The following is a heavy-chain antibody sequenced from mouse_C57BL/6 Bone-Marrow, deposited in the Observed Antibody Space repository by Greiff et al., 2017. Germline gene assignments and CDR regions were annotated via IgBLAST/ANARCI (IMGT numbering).Heavy chain of an antibody. Sequence: EVQLQQSGAELVRPGASVKLSCTASGFNIKDDYMHWVKQRPEQGLEWIGWIDPENGDTEYASKFQGKATITADTSSNTAYLQLSSLTSEDTAVYYCTTHGSPYYCDYWGQGTTLTVSS. V-gene: IGHV14-4*01. CDR2: IDPENGDT. CDR3: TTHGSPYYCDY. CDR1: GFNIKDDY. D-gene: IGHD2-2*01. J-gene: IGHJ2*01.